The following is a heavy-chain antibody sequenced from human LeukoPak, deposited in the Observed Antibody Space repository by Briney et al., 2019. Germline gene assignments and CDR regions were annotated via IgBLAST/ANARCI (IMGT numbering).Heavy chain of an antibody. D-gene: IGHD6-19*01. CDR2: IYYSGST. J-gene: IGHJ4*02. CDR3: ARHRTNSGWTDY. Sequence: PSETLSLTCTVSGGSISGSSYYWGWIRPPPGKGLEWIGSIYYSGSTYYNPSLKSRVTISVDTSKNQFSLKLSSVTAADTAVYYCARHRTNSGWTDYWGQGTLVTVSS. V-gene: IGHV4-39*01. CDR1: GGSISGSSYY.